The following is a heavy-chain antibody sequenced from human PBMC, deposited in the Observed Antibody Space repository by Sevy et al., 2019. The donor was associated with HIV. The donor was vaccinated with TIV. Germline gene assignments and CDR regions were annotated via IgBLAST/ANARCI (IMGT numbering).Heavy chain of an antibody. D-gene: IGHD1-26*01. Sequence: QLGGSLRLSCAASGFTFSSYGMHWVRQAPGKGLEWVAVISYDGSNKYYADSVKGRFTISRDNSKNTLYLQMNSLRAEDTAVYYCAKDAWVVGEYFDYWGQGTLVTVSS. CDR3: AKDAWVVGEYFDY. V-gene: IGHV3-30*18. CDR2: ISYDGSNK. CDR1: GFTFSSYG. J-gene: IGHJ4*02.